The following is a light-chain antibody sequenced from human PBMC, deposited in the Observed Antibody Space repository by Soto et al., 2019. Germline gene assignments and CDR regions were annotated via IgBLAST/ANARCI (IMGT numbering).Light chain of an antibody. CDR1: QSVSSW. J-gene: IGKJ4*02. Sequence: DIQMTQSPSTLSASVGDRVTITCRASQSVSSWLAWYQQKPGKVPKLLIYKASTLESGVPSRFSGSGSGPEFTLTISSLQPDDFATYYCQQYNSNPLTFGGGTKVEIK. CDR2: KAS. CDR3: QQYNSNPLT. V-gene: IGKV1-5*03.